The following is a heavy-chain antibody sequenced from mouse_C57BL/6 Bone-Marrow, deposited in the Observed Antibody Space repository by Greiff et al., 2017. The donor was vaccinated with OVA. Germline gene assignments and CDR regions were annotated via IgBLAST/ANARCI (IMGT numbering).Heavy chain of an antibody. Sequence: EVKLVESGGGLVQSGRSLILSCATSGFTFSDFYMEWVRQAPGKGLEWIAASRNKANDYTTEYSASVKGRFIVSRDTSQSILYLQMNALRAEDTAIYYCARDGGGTSYYAMDYWGQGTSVTVSS. CDR1: GFTFSDFY. J-gene: IGHJ4*01. CDR2: SRNKANDYTT. V-gene: IGHV7-1*01. CDR3: ARDGGGTSYYAMDY. D-gene: IGHD4-1*01.